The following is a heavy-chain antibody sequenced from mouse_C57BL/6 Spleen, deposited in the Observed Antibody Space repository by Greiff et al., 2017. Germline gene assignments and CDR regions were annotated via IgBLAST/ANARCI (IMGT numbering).Heavy chain of an antibody. CDR2: ISYDGSN. D-gene: IGHD2-4*01. J-gene: IGHJ1*03. CDR3: ARERDKDYDYEIWYFDV. CDR1: GYSITSGYY. V-gene: IGHV3-6*01. Sequence: EVKLVESGPGLVKPSQSLSLTCSVTGYSITSGYYWNWIRQFPGNKLEWMGYISYDGSNNYNPSLKNRISITRDTSKNQFFLKLNSVTTEDTATYYCARERDKDYDYEIWYFDVWGTGTTVTVSS.